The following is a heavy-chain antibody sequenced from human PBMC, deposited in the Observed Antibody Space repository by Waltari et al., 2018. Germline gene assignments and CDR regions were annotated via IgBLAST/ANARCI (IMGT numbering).Heavy chain of an antibody. V-gene: IGHV3-33*01. J-gene: IGHJ4*02. CDR1: GFTFSSYG. CDR2: IWYDGSNK. CDR3: AREQLAARPFDY. Sequence: QVQLVESGGGVVQPGRSLRPSCAASGFTFSSYGLHWVRPAPGKGLEWVAVIWYDGSNKYYADSVKGRFTISRDNSKNTLYLQMNSLRAEDTAVYYCAREQLAARPFDYWGQGTLVTVSS. D-gene: IGHD6-6*01.